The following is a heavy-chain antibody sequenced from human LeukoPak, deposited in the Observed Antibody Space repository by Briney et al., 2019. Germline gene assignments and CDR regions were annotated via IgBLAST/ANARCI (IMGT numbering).Heavy chain of an antibody. V-gene: IGHV4-39*07. CDR2: IYYSGST. J-gene: IGHJ6*03. D-gene: IGHD5-12*01. CDR3: ARQYSGYDHPTIYYYYYMDV. CDR1: GGSISSSGYY. Sequence: SETLSLTCTVSGGSISSSGYYWGWIRQPPGKGLEWIGNIYYSGSTYYNPSLKSRVTISVDTSKNQFSLKLSSVTAADTAVYYCARQYSGYDHPTIYYYYYMDVWGKGTTVTVSS.